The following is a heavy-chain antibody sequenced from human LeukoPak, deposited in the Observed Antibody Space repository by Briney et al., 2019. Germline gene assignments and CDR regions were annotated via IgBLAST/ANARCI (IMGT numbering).Heavy chain of an antibody. CDR3: ATYSSSNGREFQY. CDR2: IRYDGSNK. CDR1: GFTFSSYA. V-gene: IGHV3-30*02. Sequence: GGSLRLSCAASGFTFSSYAMSWVRQAPGKGLEWVAFIRYDGSNKYYADSVKGRFTISRDNSKNTLYLQMNSLRAEDTAVYYCATYSSSNGREFQYWGQGTLVTVSS. D-gene: IGHD2-2*01. J-gene: IGHJ1*01.